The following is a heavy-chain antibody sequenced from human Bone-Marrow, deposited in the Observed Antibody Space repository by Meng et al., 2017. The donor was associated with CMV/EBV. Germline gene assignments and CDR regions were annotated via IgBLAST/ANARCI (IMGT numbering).Heavy chain of an antibody. CDR1: GNRFSNYW. V-gene: IGHV5-51*01. D-gene: IGHD4-17*01. CDR2: IYPGDSDI. CDR3: VRRAYFDTVSGN. J-gene: IGHJ4*02. Sequence: GESLKISCQVSGNRFSNYWHGWVRQMPWKGLDWMGIIYPGDSDIVHNPSLGGRVTLRADKSISTAYLHWRSLRASDSAMYYGVRRAYFDTVSGNWGQGTLVTVSS.